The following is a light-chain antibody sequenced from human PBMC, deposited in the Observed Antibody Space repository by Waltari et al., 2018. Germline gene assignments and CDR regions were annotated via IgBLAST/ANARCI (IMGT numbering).Light chain of an antibody. J-gene: IGKJ2*01. V-gene: IGKV3-11*01. CDR2: DAS. Sequence: EAVLTQSPATLSLSPGETATLSCRASQSVGTYLAWYQQKPGQAPRLLIYDASNRATGIPDRFRGSGSGTDFTLTISSLEAEDFAVYYCQQRSNWTPHTFGQGARLEIK. CDR3: QQRSNWTPHT. CDR1: QSVGTY.